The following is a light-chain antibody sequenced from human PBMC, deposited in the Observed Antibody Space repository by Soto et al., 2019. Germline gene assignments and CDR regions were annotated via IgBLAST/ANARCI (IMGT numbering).Light chain of an antibody. CDR1: QGISNY. CDR3: QNYNGAPWT. J-gene: IGKJ1*01. V-gene: IGKV1-27*01. Sequence: DIQMTQSPSSLSASVGDRVTITCRASQGISNYLVWYQQIPGTVPKLLIYAATTLQSGVPSRFSGSGSGTDFTLTISGLQPEDVATYYCQNYNGAPWTFGQGTKVEIK. CDR2: AAT.